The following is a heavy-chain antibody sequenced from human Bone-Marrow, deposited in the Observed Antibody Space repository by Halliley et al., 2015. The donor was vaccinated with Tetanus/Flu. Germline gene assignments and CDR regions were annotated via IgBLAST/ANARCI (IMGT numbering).Heavy chain of an antibody. J-gene: IGHJ4*02. V-gene: IGHV3-64D*06. CDR3: VKAAGSSISSEFDY. CDR2: VENNGVGT. D-gene: IGHD6-6*01. Sequence: SVVENNGVGTFYADSVKGRFTGSRDNSENTLSLQMSRLRPEDTAIYYCVKAAGSSISSEFDYWGQGTRVTVST.